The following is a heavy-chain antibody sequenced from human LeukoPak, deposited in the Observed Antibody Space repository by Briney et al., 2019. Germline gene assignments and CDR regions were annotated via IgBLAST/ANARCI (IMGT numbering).Heavy chain of an antibody. CDR2: IYYSGST. D-gene: IGHD3-3*01. CDR1: GGSISSYY. V-gene: IGHV4-59*01. J-gene: IGHJ4*02. CDR3: ARVQPYYDFWSGPFDY. Sequence: SETLSLTCTVSGGSISSYYGSWIRQPPGKGLEWIGYIYYSGSTNYNPSLKSRVTISVDTSKNQFSLKLSSVTAAGTAVYYCARVQPYYDFWSGPFDYWGQGTLVTVSS.